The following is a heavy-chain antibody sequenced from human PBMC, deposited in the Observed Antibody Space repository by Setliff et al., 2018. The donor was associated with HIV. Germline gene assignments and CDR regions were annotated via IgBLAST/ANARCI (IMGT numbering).Heavy chain of an antibody. J-gene: IGHJ4*02. Sequence: ASVKVSCKASGYTFIDKYMHWVRQAPGKGLHWMGRIDPENDETKYSQKFQVRFTMTADRSTDTAYMELSGLRSEDTAIYYCVLYSTVASRFDYWGQGTLVTVSS. D-gene: IGHD4-17*01. CDR2: IDPENDET. CDR1: GYTFIDKY. CDR3: VLYSTVASRFDY. V-gene: IGHV1-69-2*01.